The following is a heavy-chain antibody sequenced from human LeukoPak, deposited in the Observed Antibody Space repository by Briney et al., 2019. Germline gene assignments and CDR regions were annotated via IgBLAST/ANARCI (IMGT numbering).Heavy chain of an antibody. J-gene: IGHJ4*02. V-gene: IGHV3-48*02. CDR3: ATSMYHYDSSGLDY. CDR1: GFTFTSYG. D-gene: IGHD3-22*01. Sequence: PGGSLRLSCVASGFTFTSYGMSWVRQAPGKGLEWVSYISTGSTTIYYADSVKGRFTISRDNAKNPLYLQMNSLRDEDTAVYYCATSMYHYDSSGLDYWGQGTLVTVSS. CDR2: ISTGSTTI.